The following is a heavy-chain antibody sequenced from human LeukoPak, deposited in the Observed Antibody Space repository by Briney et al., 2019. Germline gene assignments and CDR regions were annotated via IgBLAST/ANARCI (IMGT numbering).Heavy chain of an antibody. CDR2: ISWNSGSI. Sequence: GGSLRLSCAASGFTFDDYAMHWVRQAPGKGLEWVSGISWNSGSIGYADSVKGRFTISRDNAKNSLYLQMNSLRAEDTALYYCAKGIYGSGINPFDYWGQGTLVTVSS. V-gene: IGHV3-9*01. D-gene: IGHD3-10*01. J-gene: IGHJ4*02. CDR1: GFTFDDYA. CDR3: AKGIYGSGINPFDY.